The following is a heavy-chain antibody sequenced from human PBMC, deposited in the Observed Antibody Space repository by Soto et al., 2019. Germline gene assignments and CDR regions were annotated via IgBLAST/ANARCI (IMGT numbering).Heavy chain of an antibody. CDR2: TYYRSKWYN. CDR1: GEGVSCNSAA. D-gene: IGHD4-17*01. Sequence: SQTLSLTCAISGEGVSCNSAALNWIRQSPSRGLEWLGRTYYRSKWYNDYAVAVKSRITINPDTSKNQFSLQLNSVTPEDTAVYFCGRSTTTVTARAFDIWGQGTMVTVSS. J-gene: IGHJ3*02. CDR3: GRSTTTVTARAFDI. V-gene: IGHV6-1*01.